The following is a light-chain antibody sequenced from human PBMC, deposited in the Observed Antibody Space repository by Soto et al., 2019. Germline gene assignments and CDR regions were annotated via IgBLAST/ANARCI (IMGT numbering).Light chain of an antibody. V-gene: IGKV3-11*01. Sequence: EIVLTQSPATLSLSPGERATLSCRASQSVTSYLAWYQQKPGQAPRLLIYDASNSATGIPARFSGSGSGTDFTLTISSPEPEDVAVYYCEPRSLRPPYTFGQGTKLEIK. CDR2: DAS. CDR3: EPRSLRPPYT. CDR1: QSVTSY. J-gene: IGKJ2*01.